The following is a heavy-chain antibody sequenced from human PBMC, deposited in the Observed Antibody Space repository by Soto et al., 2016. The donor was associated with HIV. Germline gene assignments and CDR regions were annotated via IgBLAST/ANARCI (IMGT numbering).Heavy chain of an antibody. CDR1: GFIFGDYY. CDR3: ARDRLKYGGYYMDV. D-gene: IGHD2-8*01. CDR2: ISSSDII. V-gene: IGHV3-11*04. Sequence: VQLVESGGGLVKPGGSLRLSCAASGFIFGDYYMNWIRQAPGKGLEWLSYISSSDIIYYADSVKGRFTISRDNAKNLLYLQMNSLRAEDTAVYYCARDRLKYGGYYMDVWGKGPGHRLL. J-gene: IGHJ6*03.